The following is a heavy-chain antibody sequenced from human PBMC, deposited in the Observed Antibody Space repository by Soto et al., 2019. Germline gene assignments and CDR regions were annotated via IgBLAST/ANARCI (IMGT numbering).Heavy chain of an antibody. D-gene: IGHD5-18*01. Sequence: GGSLRLSCAASGFTFSSYGMHWVRQAPGKGLEWVAVISYDGSNKYYADSVKGRFTISRDNSKNTLYLQMNSLRAEDTAVYYCAKGGYRYYYYGMDVWGQGTTVTVSS. CDR2: ISYDGSNK. CDR3: AKGGYRYYYYGMDV. CDR1: GFTFSSYG. V-gene: IGHV3-30*18. J-gene: IGHJ6*02.